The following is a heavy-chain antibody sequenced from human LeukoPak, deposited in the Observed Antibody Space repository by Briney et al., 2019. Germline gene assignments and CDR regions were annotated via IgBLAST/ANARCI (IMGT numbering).Heavy chain of an antibody. J-gene: IGHJ4*02. V-gene: IGHV3-74*01. CDR2: IDNDGSST. D-gene: IGHD2-15*01. CDR3: VRGWFGPDY. Sequence: PGGSQRLSCAASGFTFSGNWMHWVRQAPGKGLEWISRIDNDGSSTVYADFAEGRFTISRENAENTLYLQMSSLRVEDTAVYYCVRGWFGPDYWGQGTLVTVSS. CDR1: GFTFSGNW.